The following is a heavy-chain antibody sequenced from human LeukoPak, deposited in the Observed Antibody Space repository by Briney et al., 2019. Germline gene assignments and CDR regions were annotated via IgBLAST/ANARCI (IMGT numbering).Heavy chain of an antibody. D-gene: IGHD3-3*01. V-gene: IGHV4-39*02. CDR1: GGSISSSSYY. J-gene: IGHJ4*02. Sequence: SETLSLTCTVSGGSISSSSYYWGWIRQPPGKGLEWIGSIYYSGSTYYNPSLKSRVTISVDTSKNQFSLKLSPVTAADTAVYYCARDPITIFGVVMNWGQGTLVTVSS. CDR2: IYYSGST. CDR3: ARDPITIFGVVMN.